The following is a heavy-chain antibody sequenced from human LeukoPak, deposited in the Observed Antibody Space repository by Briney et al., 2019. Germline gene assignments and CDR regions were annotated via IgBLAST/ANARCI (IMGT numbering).Heavy chain of an antibody. CDR1: GYTFTGYY. J-gene: IGHJ5*02. Sequence: ASVKVSCKASGYTFTGYYMHWVRQAPGQGLGWMGWINPNSGGTNYAQKFQGRVTMTRDTSISTAYMELSRLRSDDTAVYYCARVPDRAYYYGSGDWFDPWGQGTLVTVSS. V-gene: IGHV1-2*02. D-gene: IGHD3-10*01. CDR2: INPNSGGT. CDR3: ARVPDRAYYYGSGDWFDP.